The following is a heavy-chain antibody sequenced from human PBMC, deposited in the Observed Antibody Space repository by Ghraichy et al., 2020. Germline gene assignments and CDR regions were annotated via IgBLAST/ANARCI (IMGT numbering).Heavy chain of an antibody. D-gene: IGHD3-3*01. Sequence: GVLNISCAASGFTFSNAWMSWVRQAPGKGLEWVGLIKSKTDGGTTDYAAPVKGRFTISRDGSKNTLYLQMNSLKTEDTAVYYCTTDFYDFWSGSDYWGQGTLVTVSS. CDR1: GFTFSNAW. V-gene: IGHV3-15*01. CDR2: IKSKTDGGTT. CDR3: TTDFYDFWSGSDY. J-gene: IGHJ4*02.